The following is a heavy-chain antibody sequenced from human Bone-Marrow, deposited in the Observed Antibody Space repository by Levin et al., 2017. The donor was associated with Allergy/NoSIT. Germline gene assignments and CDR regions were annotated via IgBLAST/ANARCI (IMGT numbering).Heavy chain of an antibody. Sequence: PRASVKVSCKASGYTFTSDNIIWVRQAAGQGLEWMGWMNPNNGNTGYSPKFQGRVTMTGSTSISTAYMELSSLRSEDTAVYYCARQWFGDLLYPNMDVWGQGTTVTVSS. CDR2: MNPNNGNT. J-gene: IGHJ6*02. V-gene: IGHV1-8*01. D-gene: IGHD3-10*01. CDR1: GYTFTSDN. CDR3: ARQWFGDLLYPNMDV.